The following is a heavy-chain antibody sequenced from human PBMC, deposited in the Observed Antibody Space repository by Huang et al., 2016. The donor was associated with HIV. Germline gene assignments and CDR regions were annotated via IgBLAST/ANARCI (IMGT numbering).Heavy chain of an antibody. CDR2: IYYSGSI. Sequence: QLQLQESGPGLVKPSETLSLTCTVSGGSIRSDHYYWGWIRQPPGKGLEWIGSIYYSGSIYYNPSLKRRVTITVDTSKNHFSLRMRSVTAADTAVYYCARLPGSITMIRGVITDPYWGQGTLVTVSS. CDR3: ARLPGSITMIRGVITDPY. CDR1: GGSIRSDHYY. J-gene: IGHJ4*02. V-gene: IGHV4-39*02. D-gene: IGHD3-10*01.